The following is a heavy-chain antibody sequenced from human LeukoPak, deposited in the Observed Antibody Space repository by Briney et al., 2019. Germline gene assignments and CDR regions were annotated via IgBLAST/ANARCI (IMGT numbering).Heavy chain of an antibody. CDR1: GGSISSYY. D-gene: IGHD6-13*01. V-gene: IGHV4-59*01. CDR3: ASTRGVAAAGPFFDY. Sequence: SETLSLTCTVSGGSISSYYWSWIRQPPGKGLEWIGYIYYSGSTNYNPSLKGRVTISVDTSKNQFSLKLSSVTAADTAVYYCASTRGVAAAGPFFDYWGQGTLVTVSS. CDR2: IYYSGST. J-gene: IGHJ4*02.